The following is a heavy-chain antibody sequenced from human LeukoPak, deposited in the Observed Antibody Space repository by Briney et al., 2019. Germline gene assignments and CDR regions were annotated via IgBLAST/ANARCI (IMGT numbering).Heavy chain of an antibody. CDR2: IYYSGST. D-gene: IGHD3-3*01. J-gene: IGHJ3*02. CDR3: ASYDIWSGYMSAFDI. Sequence: PSETLSLTCTVSGGSVSSGSYYWSWIRQPPGKGLEWIGYIYYSGSTNYNPSLKSRVTISVDTSKNQFSLKLSSVTAADTAVYYCASYDIWSGYMSAFDIWGQGTMVTVSS. V-gene: IGHV4-61*01. CDR1: GGSVSSGSYY.